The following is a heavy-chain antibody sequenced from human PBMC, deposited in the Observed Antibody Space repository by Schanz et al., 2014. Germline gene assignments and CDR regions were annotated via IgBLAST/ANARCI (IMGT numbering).Heavy chain of an antibody. CDR1: GFTFRRYG. CDR2: ISSSSSYI. D-gene: IGHD6-13*01. CDR3: VREVGAAAGLAWGLDY. J-gene: IGHJ4*02. Sequence: EVQMLESGGGLVQPGGSLRLSCVASGFTFRRYGMNWVRQAPGKGLEWVSSISSSSSYIYYADSVKGRFTISRDNAKSSLFLQMNSLRAEDTAVYYCVREVGAAAGLAWGLDYWGRGTLVTVSS. V-gene: IGHV3-21*06.